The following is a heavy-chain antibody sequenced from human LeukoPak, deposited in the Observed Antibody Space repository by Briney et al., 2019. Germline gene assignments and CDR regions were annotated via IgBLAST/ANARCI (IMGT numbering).Heavy chain of an antibody. CDR3: ARDWYCSGGSCYNRFDP. CDR1: GYTFTSYG. CDR2: ISASNGDS. J-gene: IGHJ5*02. D-gene: IGHD2-15*01. V-gene: IGHV1-18*01. Sequence: ASVKVSCKASGYTFTSYGISWVRQAPGQGLAWMGWISASNGDSNYAQRIQDRVIMTTDTSTSTAYMELRSLRSDDTAVYYCARDWYCSGGSCYNRFDPWGQGTLVTVSS.